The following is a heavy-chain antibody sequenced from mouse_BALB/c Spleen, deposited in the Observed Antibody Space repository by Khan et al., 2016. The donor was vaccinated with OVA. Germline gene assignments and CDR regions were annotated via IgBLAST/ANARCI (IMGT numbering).Heavy chain of an antibody. CDR2: IWSDGNT. J-gene: IGHJ3*01. D-gene: IGHD2-2*01. CDR3: AIILYGYDGFAY. V-gene: IGHV2-3*01. Sequence: QVQLKESGPGLVAPSQSLSIACTASGSASTNYGVSWVRQTPGKGLEWLGVIWSDGNTNYHSSLKSRLTITSDKPKSQALLKRKGLQNGDTASVYCAIILYGYDGFAYWGQWTLVTVSA. CDR1: GSASTNYG.